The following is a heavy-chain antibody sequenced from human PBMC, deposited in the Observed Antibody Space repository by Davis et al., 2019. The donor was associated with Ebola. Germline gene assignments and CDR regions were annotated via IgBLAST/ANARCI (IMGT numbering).Heavy chain of an antibody. CDR3: AKARSSWTPFDY. V-gene: IGHV3-23*01. CDR1: GFTFSSYA. J-gene: IGHJ4*02. Sequence: GGSLRLSCAASGFTFSSYAMSWVRQAPGKGLEWVSAISGSGGSTYYADSAKGRFTISRDNSKNTLYLQMNSLRVDDTAVYYCAKARSSWTPFDYWGQGTLVTVSS. D-gene: IGHD6-13*01. CDR2: ISGSGGST.